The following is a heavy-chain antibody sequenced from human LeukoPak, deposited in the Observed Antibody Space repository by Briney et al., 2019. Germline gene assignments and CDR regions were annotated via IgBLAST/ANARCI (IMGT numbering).Heavy chain of an antibody. Sequence: GGSLRLSCRVSGFTFSSYAMGWVRQAPGKGLEWVSSITTSGGSTYFADSVKGRFTFSRDNSKNTPYLQMNSLRVEDTAVYYCARGLFGVVIEGPFDYWGQGTLVTVSS. J-gene: IGHJ4*02. CDR1: GFTFSSYA. CDR3: ARGLFGVVIEGPFDY. V-gene: IGHV3-23*01. CDR2: ITTSGGST. D-gene: IGHD3-3*01.